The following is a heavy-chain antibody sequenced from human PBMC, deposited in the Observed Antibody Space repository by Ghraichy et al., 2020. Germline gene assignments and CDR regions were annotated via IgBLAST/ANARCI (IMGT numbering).Heavy chain of an antibody. CDR1: EFTVSSNY. D-gene: IGHD3-9*01. V-gene: IGHV3-53*01. CDR3: ARGRLPGGVDWTLDS. CDR2: IYSGGST. Sequence: GGSLRLSCAASEFTVSSNYMNWVRQAPGKGLEWVSVIYSGGSTYYADSVKGRFTISRDNPHNTLFLQLNNVRVEDTGVYYCARGRLPGGVDWTLDSWGQGTLVTVSS. J-gene: IGHJ4*02.